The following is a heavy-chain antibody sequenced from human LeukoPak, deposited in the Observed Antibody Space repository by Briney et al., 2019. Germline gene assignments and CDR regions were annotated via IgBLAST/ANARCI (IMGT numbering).Heavy chain of an antibody. V-gene: IGHV3-23*01. CDR1: GFTFSSYA. D-gene: IGHD1-26*01. J-gene: IGHJ4*02. CDR3: AKDRRKWELHYYFDY. Sequence: GGSLRLSCAASGFTFSSYAISWVRQAPGKGLEWVSAISGSGGSTYYADSVKGRFTISRDNSKNTLYLQMNSLRAEDTAVYYCAKDRRKWELHYYFDYWGQGTLVTVSS. CDR2: ISGSGGST.